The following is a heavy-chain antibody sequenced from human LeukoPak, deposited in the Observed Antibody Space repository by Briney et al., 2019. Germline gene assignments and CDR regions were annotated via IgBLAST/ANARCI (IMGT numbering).Heavy chain of an antibody. CDR2: IRYDGSNK. V-gene: IGHV3-30*02. D-gene: IGHD3-16*01. CDR3: AKDLPHLVWGYDY. Sequence: PGGSLRLSCAASGFTFSSYGKHWVRQAPGKGLEWVAFIRYDGSNKYYADSVKGRFTISRDNSKNTLYLQMNSLRAEDTAVYYCAKDLPHLVWGYDYWGQGTLVTVSS. CDR1: GFTFSSYG. J-gene: IGHJ4*02.